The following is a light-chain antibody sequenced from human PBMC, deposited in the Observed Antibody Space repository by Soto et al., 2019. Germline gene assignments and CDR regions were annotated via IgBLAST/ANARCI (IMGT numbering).Light chain of an antibody. J-gene: IGKJ1*01. CDR2: AAS. CDR1: QAIRMD. CDR3: LQHSTYPLT. V-gene: IGKV1-17*01. Sequence: DIQMTQFPSSLSASVGDRVTITCRASQAIRMDLGWYQQKPGKAPKRLIYAASSLQSGVPSRFSGSGSGTEFTLAISSLQPEDSATFYCLQHSTYPLTFGQGTKVEIK.